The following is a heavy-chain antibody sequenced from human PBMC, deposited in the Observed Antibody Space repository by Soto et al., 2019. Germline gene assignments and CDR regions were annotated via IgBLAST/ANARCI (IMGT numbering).Heavy chain of an antibody. CDR3: ARGRVKQLPSKHVYYYYGMDV. D-gene: IGHD6-13*01. J-gene: IGHJ6*02. Sequence: SETLSLTCAVSGGSISSGGYSWSWIRQPPGKGLEWIGYIYHSGSTYYNPSLKSRVTISVDRFKNQFSLKLSSVTAADTAVYYCARGRVKQLPSKHVYYYYGMDVWGQGTTVTVSS. V-gene: IGHV4-30-2*01. CDR2: IYHSGST. CDR1: GGSISSGGYS.